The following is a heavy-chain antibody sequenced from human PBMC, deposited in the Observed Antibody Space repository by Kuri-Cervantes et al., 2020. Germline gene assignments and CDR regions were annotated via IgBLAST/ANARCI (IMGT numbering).Heavy chain of an antibody. V-gene: IGHV1-69*05. CDR3: ARAMRFGEYRFDY. J-gene: IGHJ4*02. D-gene: IGHD3-10*01. CDR1: GYTFTSYD. Sequence: SVKVSCKASGYTFTSYDINWVRQAPGQGLEWMGGIIPIFGTANYAQKFQGRVTITTDESTSTAYMELSSLRSEDTAVYYCARAMRFGEYRFDYWGQGTLVTVSS. CDR2: IIPIFGTA.